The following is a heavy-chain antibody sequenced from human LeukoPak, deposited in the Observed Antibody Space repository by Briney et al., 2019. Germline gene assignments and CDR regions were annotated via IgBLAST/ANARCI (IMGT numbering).Heavy chain of an antibody. CDR1: DGSISYYY. D-gene: IGHD4-23*01. J-gene: IGHJ6*02. CDR3: ARWHMNSQDV. CDR2: IYVGGST. Sequence: PSETLSLTCTVSDGSISYYYWSWIRQPAGKGLEWIGRIYVGGSTNYSPSLKSRVSMSLDKSKNQLSLKLISVSAADTAVFYCARWHMNSQDVWGRGTAVTVS. V-gene: IGHV4-4*07.